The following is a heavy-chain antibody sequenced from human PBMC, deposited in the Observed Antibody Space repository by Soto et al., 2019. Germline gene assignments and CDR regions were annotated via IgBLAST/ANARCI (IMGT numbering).Heavy chain of an antibody. CDR1: GGGNLRDYR. Sequence: QVQLVQSGAEVKEPGSSVRVSCKASGGGNLRDYRTTWVRRAPGQGLEWMGGFIPKLASANYAQNFHGRVTVTADESTNTVYMELRILRSDDTAVDYGARGGDGYNFGGVYWGQGTPVTVSS. CDR3: ARGGDGYNFGGVY. CDR2: FIPKLASA. V-gene: IGHV1-69*01. D-gene: IGHD2-21*01. J-gene: IGHJ4*02.